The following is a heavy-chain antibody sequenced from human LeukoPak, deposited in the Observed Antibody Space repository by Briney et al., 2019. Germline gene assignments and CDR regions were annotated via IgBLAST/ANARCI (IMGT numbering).Heavy chain of an antibody. CDR2: IYYTGST. J-gene: IGHJ4*02. D-gene: IGHD2-15*01. CDR1: GVSVSSGSFY. Sequence: SETLSLTCTVSGVSVSSGSFYWSWIRQTPGKGLEWIGYIYYTGSTNYNPSLKSRVTISVDTSKNQFSLKLSSVTAADTAVYYCARDTGYCSGGSCYHNYFDFWGQGTLVTVSS. V-gene: IGHV4-61*01. CDR3: ARDTGYCSGGSCYHNYFDF.